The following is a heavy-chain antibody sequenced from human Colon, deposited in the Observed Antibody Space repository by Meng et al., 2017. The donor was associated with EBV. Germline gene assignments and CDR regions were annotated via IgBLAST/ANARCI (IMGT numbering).Heavy chain of an antibody. V-gene: IGHV4-31*03. CDR2: IYYGGDT. Sequence: QVQLQESGPGLVKPSQTLPPTCTFSGGSVSSGGYCWTWIRQHPGKGLEWFGHIYYGGDTFYNPSLKRRVIISIDTSKNQFSLNLRSVTAADTAVYYCARVSSGWDYFDYWGQGTLVTVSS. CDR3: ARVSSGWDYFDY. J-gene: IGHJ4*02. CDR1: GGSVSSGGYC. D-gene: IGHD6-19*01.